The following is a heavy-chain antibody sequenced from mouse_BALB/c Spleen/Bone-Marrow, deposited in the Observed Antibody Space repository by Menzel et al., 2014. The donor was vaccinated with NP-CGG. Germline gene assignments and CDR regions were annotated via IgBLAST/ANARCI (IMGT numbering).Heavy chain of an antibody. CDR3: ARQAAY. Sequence: VKLQQSRLSLVAHLQILSITCTVSGFSLSSYGVHWVSQPPGKGLERLGVIWAGGSTNYNSALMSRQSISKDNTKSQVSLKMNSLQTKNSSMYYCARQAAYWGHGALVSIS. V-gene: IGHV2-9*02. CDR1: GFSLSSYG. J-gene: IGHJ3*01. CDR2: IWAGGST.